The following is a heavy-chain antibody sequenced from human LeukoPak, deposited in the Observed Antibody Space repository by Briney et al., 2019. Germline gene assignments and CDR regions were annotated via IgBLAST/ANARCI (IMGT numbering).Heavy chain of an antibody. CDR3: ASENKRGYSYGSPTDAFDI. CDR2: ISSSGSTI. V-gene: IGHV3-48*03. CDR1: GFTFSSYE. Sequence: GGSLRLSCAASGFTFSSYEMNWVRQAPGKGLEWVSYISSSGSTIYYADSVKGRFTISRDNAKNSLYLQMNSLRAEDTAAYYCASENKRGYSYGSPTDAFDIWGQGTMVTVSS. J-gene: IGHJ3*02. D-gene: IGHD5-18*01.